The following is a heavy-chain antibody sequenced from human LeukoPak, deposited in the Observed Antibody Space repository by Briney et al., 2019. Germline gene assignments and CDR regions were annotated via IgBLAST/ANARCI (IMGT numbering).Heavy chain of an antibody. CDR1: GGSISSGDYY. V-gene: IGHV4-30-4*01. Sequence: PSQTLSLTCTVSGGSISSGDYYWNWIRQPPGKCLEWIGYIYYSGSTYYNTSLKSRVTISVDTSKNQFSLKLSSVTAADTAVYYCAREYQLLFLDYWGQGTLVTVSS. CDR3: AREYQLLFLDY. D-gene: IGHD2-2*01. J-gene: IGHJ4*02. CDR2: IYYSGST.